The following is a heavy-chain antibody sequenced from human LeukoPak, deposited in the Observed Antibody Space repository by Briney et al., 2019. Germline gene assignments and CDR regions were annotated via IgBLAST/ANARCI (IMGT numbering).Heavy chain of an antibody. CDR1: GFTFSSYA. D-gene: IGHD2-2*01. V-gene: IGHV3-23*01. J-gene: IGHJ1*01. CDR2: ISGSGGST. CDR3: AKLSYYCSSTSCRYFQH. Sequence: GGSLRLSCAASGFTFSSYAMSWVRQALGKGLEWVSAISGSGGSTYYADSVKGRFTISRDNSKNTLYLQMNSLRAEDTAVYYCAKLSYYCSSTSCRYFQHWGQGTLVTVSS.